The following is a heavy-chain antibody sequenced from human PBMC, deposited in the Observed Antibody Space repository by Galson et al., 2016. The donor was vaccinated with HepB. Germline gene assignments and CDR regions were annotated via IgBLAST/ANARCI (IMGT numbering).Heavy chain of an antibody. V-gene: IGHV4-4*02. CDR3: TWQYTGSYLDS. Sequence: SETLSLTCAVSGGSISSSHWWTWVRQPPGKGLEWIGQIYHSGTTHSRPSLKSRVTISVDTSKNQFCLNLGSVTAADTAVYFCTWQYTGSYLDSCGQGTLVTVSS. CDR2: IYHSGTT. CDR1: GGSISSSHW. D-gene: IGHD1-26*01. J-gene: IGHJ4*02.